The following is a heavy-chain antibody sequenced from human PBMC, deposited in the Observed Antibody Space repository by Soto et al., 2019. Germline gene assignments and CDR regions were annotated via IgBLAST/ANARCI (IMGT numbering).Heavy chain of an antibody. CDR3: ERGYGHYVLDN. Sequence: QVQLQESGPGRVKPSETLSLTCTVSGGSISSYYWSWIRQPPGKGLEWMGYIYYSGSTNYNPSLKSRVPISIATSNEQFTLILTFVKAADTAVYSGERGYGHYVLDNWGLGTLVAV. CDR1: GGSISSYY. V-gene: IGHV4-59*03. CDR2: IYYSGST. D-gene: IGHD4-17*01. J-gene: IGHJ4*01.